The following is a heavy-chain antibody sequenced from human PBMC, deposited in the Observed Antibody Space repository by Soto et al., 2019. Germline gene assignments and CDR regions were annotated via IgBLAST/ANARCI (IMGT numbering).Heavy chain of an antibody. Sequence: QVQLVQSGAEVKKPGASVKVSCKASGYTFTSYAMHWVRQAPGQRLEWMGWINAGNGNTKYSQKFQGRVTITRDTSASTAYMELRSLRSEDTAVYYCARSMSQLWFGELSTFAYWGQGTLVTVSS. CDR3: ARSMSQLWFGELSTFAY. CDR2: INAGNGNT. J-gene: IGHJ4*02. CDR1: GYTFTSYA. V-gene: IGHV1-3*01. D-gene: IGHD3-10*01.